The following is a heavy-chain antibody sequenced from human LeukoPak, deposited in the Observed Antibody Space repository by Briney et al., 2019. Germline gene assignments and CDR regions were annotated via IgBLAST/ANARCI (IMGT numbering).Heavy chain of an antibody. J-gene: IGHJ6*03. D-gene: IGHD1-14*01. CDR1: GGTFSSYA. Sequence: ASVKVSCKASGGTFSSYAISWVRQAPGQGLEWMGGIIPTFGTANYAQKFQGRVTITADESTSTAYMELSSLRSEDTAVYYCARADTTPPARIYYYYMDVWGKGTTVTVSS. CDR3: ARADTTPPARIYYYYMDV. V-gene: IGHV1-69*13. CDR2: IIPTFGTA.